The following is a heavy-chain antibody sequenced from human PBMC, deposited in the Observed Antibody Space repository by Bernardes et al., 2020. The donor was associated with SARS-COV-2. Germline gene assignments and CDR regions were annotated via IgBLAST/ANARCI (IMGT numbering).Heavy chain of an antibody. Sequence: GGSLRLSCEASGFTFNNYWMHWVRQAPGKGLVWVSRIDGGGSSTTYTDSVKGRFTISRDNAKNTLFLQMNSLRVEDTAVYYCATAGNYRFDDWGQGTLVTVSS. V-gene: IGHV3-74*03. J-gene: IGHJ4*02. CDR3: ATAGNYRFDD. CDR1: GFTFNNYW. D-gene: IGHD1-7*01. CDR2: IDGGGSST.